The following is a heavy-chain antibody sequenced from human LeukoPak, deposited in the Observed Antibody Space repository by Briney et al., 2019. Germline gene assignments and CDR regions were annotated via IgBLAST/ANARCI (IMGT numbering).Heavy chain of an antibody. V-gene: IGHV4-30-2*01. J-gene: IGHJ4*02. Sequence: SQTLSLTCTVSGGSISSGGYYWNWIRQPPGKGLEWIGYFYHSGISYYNPSLKSRVTISVDTCKNQFSLKLSSVTAADTAVYYCARGDYYGSGSRYFDYWGQGTLVTVSS. CDR1: GGSISSGGYY. D-gene: IGHD3-10*01. CDR3: ARGDYYGSGSRYFDY. CDR2: FYHSGIS.